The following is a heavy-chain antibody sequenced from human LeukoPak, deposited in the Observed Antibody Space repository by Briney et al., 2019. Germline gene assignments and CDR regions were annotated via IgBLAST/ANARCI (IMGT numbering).Heavy chain of an antibody. D-gene: IGHD1-20*01. Sequence: GGSLRLSCAASGFTFSSYGMSWVRQTPGKGLEWVSGSSGNSGSTYYADSVKGRFTISGDNSKNTLYLQMNSLRAEDTAVYYCAKVDIWSALYYFDYWGQGTLVTVSS. CDR2: SSGNSGST. CDR3: AKVDIWSALYYFDY. CDR1: GFTFSSYG. V-gene: IGHV3-23*01. J-gene: IGHJ4*02.